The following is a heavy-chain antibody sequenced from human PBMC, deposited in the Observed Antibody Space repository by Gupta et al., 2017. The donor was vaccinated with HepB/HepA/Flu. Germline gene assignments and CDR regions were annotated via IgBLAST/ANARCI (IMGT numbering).Heavy chain of an antibody. CDR1: GGSISSSSYC. CDR2: ICYSGST. V-gene: IGHV4-39*01. CDR3: ARQTHIVGGQWSYFDY. J-gene: IGHJ4*02. D-gene: IGHD1-26*01. Sequence: QLQLQGSGPGLVKPSETLSLTCTVSGGSISSSSYCWGWICQPPGKGLEWIGSICYSGSTDYNQSLKSRVTISVDTSKMQFSLKLSSVSAADTAVYYCARQTHIVGGQWSYFDYWGQGTLVTVSS.